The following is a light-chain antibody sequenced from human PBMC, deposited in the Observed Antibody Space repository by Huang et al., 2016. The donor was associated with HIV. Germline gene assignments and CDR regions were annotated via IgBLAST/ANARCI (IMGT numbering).Light chain of an antibody. CDR3: QQYDSLPLT. CDR2: DAS. J-gene: IGKJ4*01. CDR1: QDISNN. Sequence: DIQMTQSPSSLSASVRDRVTITCQASQDISNNLNWYHKKPGKAPKLLIYDASNLKTGVPSRFSGSGSETDFTFTISSLQPEDIATYYCQQYDSLPLTFGGGTNVEIK. V-gene: IGKV1-33*01.